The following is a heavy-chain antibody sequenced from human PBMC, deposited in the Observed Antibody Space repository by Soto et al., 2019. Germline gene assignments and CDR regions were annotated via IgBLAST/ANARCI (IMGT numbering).Heavy chain of an antibody. CDR1: GYSFTSYW. CDR3: ARTPGIAAAHNWFDP. V-gene: IGHV5-51*01. CDR2: IYPGDSDT. Sequence: PGESLKISCQGSGYSFTSYWIGWVRQMPGKGLEWMGIIYPGDSDTRYSPSFQGQVTISADKSISTAYLQWSGLKASDTAMYYCARTPGIAAAHNWFDPWGQGTLVTVSS. J-gene: IGHJ5*02. D-gene: IGHD6-13*01.